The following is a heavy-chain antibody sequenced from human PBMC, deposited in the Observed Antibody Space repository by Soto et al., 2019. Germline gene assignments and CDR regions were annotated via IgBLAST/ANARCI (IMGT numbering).Heavy chain of an antibody. D-gene: IGHD2-21*01. V-gene: IGHV4-31*03. Sequence: QVQLQESGPGLVKPSQTLSLTCTVSGGSISSGGYYWSWIRQHPGKGLEWIGFIYHSGNTFHNPSLKSRVVLSLDTSKNQFSLQVSSVTAADTAIYYCARGELWWDYWGQGSLVTVSS. CDR3: ARGELWWDY. CDR1: GGSISSGGYY. CDR2: IYHSGNT. J-gene: IGHJ4*02.